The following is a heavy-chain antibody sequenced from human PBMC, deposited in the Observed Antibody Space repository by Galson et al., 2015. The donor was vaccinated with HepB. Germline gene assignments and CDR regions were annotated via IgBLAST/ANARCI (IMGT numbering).Heavy chain of an antibody. Sequence: SVKVSCKASGYTFTSYAMHWVRQAPGQRLEWMGWINAGNGNTKYSQKFQGRVTITRDTSASTAYMELSSLRSEDTAVYYCARDAESYGSGSYYTPFDYWGQRTLVTVSS. V-gene: IGHV1-3*01. CDR3: ARDAESYGSGSYYTPFDY. D-gene: IGHD3-10*01. CDR1: GYTFTSYA. CDR2: INAGNGNT. J-gene: IGHJ4*02.